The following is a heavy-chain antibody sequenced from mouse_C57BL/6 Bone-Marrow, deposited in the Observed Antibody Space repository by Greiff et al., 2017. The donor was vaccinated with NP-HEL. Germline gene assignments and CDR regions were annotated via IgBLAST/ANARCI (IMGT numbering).Heavy chain of an antibody. V-gene: IGHV1-4*01. CDR3: AWLRRFDY. J-gene: IGHJ2*01. CDR1: GYTFTSYT. D-gene: IGHD2-2*01. CDR2: INPSSGYT. Sequence: QVQLKESGAQLARPGASVKMSCKASGYTFTSYTMHWVKQRPGQGLEWIGYINPSSGYTKYNQKFKDKATLTADKSSSTAYMQLSSLTSEDSAVYYGAWLRRFDYWGQGTTLTVSS.